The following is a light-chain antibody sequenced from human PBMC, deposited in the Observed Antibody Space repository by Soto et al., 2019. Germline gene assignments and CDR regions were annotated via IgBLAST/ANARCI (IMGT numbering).Light chain of an antibody. J-gene: IGLJ2*01. Sequence: QSALTQPASVSGSPGQSITISCTGTSSDVGGYNYVSWYQQHPDTAPKLMIYDVSNRPSGVSNRFSASKSGNTASLTISGLQAEDEADYYCSSYSSSGTLVFGGGTKLTVL. CDR3: SSYSSSGTLV. V-gene: IGLV2-14*01. CDR2: DVS. CDR1: SSDVGGYNY.